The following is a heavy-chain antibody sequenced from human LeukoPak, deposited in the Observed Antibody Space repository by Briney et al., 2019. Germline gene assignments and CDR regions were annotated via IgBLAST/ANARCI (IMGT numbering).Heavy chain of an antibody. CDR3: ARGGSGYSGLDY. V-gene: IGHV3-7*04. CDR1: GFTFSSYW. D-gene: IGHD5-12*01. J-gene: IGHJ4*02. Sequence: PGGSLGLSCAASGFTFSSYWMSSGRQAPGKGLEWLANIKEDGSKNYYVDSVKGRFTISRENAKNSLYLQMNSLRAEDTAVYYCARGGSGYSGLDYWGPGTLVTVSS. CDR2: IKEDGSKN.